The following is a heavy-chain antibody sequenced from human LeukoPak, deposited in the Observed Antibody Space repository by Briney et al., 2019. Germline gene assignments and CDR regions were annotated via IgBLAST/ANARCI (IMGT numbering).Heavy chain of an antibody. CDR1: GFTFSSYA. CDR2: ISYDGSNK. Sequence: GGSLRLSCAASGFTFSSYAMHWVRQAPGKGLEWVAVISYDGSNKYYADSVKGRFTISRDNSKNTLYLQMNSLRAEDTAVYYCARLAVAGRADYWGQGTLVTVSS. J-gene: IGHJ4*02. V-gene: IGHV3-30-3*01. D-gene: IGHD6-19*01. CDR3: ARLAVAGRADY.